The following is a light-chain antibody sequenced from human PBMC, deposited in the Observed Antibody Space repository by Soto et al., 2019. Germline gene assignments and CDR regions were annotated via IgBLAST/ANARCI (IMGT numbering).Light chain of an antibody. Sequence: EIQLTQSPSTLCGSVGYRVTITCRASQTIGTWMAWYQQKPGKAPKLLIYDASSLESGVPSRFSGSGSGTEFTLTISSLQPDDFATYYCQQYNIYPWTFGQGTKVDI. V-gene: IGKV1-5*01. CDR2: DAS. J-gene: IGKJ1*01. CDR1: QTIGTW. CDR3: QQYNIYPWT.